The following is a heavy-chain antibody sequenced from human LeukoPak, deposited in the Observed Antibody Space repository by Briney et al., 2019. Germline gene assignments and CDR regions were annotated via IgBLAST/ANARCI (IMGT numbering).Heavy chain of an antibody. J-gene: IGHJ4*02. Sequence: GGSLRLSCAASGFTFSSSAMNWVRQVPGKGLEWVSASGTAGDTYYADSVKGRFTISRDDSKNTLYLQMTSLRTEDTAVYYCAKKTPGTYPFDYWGQGTLVTVSP. CDR2: SGTAGDT. CDR1: GFTFSSSA. CDR3: AKKTPGTYPFDY. V-gene: IGHV3-23*01. D-gene: IGHD6-13*01.